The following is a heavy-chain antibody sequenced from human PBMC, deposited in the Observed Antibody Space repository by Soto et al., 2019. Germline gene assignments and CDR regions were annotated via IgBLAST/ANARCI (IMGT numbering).Heavy chain of an antibody. V-gene: IGHV1-24*01. CDR1: GYTLTELS. D-gene: IGHD2-15*01. CDR3: ATAPRFYRGGRFDP. J-gene: IGHJ5*02. CDR2: FDPEDGET. Sequence: GASVKVSCKVSGYTLTELSMHWVRQAPGKGLEWMGGFDPEDGETIYAQKFQGRVTMTEDTSTDTAYMELSSLRSEDTAVYYCATAPRFYRGGRFDPWGQGTLVTVSS.